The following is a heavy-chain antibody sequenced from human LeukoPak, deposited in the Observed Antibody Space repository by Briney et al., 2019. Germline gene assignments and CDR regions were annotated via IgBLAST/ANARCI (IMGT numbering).Heavy chain of an antibody. V-gene: IGHV3-7*01. CDR1: RFTFSDYW. D-gene: IGHD3-3*01. Sequence: PGGSLRLSCAASRFTFSDYWMSWVRQAPGKGLEWVAYIKRDGSDIYYVDSVKGRFIISRDNAKNSLYLQMNSLRAEDTAVYYCAREPAVDYDFWSGYLYYWGQGTLVTVSS. CDR3: AREPAVDYDFWSGYLYY. J-gene: IGHJ4*02. CDR2: IKRDGSDI.